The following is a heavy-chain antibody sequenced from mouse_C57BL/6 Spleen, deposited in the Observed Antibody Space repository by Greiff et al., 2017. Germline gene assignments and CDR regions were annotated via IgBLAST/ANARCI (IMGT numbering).Heavy chain of an antibody. Sequence: QVQLQQPGTELVKPGASVKLSCKASGYTFTSYWMHWVKQRPGQGLEWIGNINPSNGGTNYNEKFKSKATLTVDKSSSTAYMQLSSLTSEDSAVYYCARNPNFGSPYWYFDGWGTGTTVTVAS. CDR2: INPSNGGT. CDR1: GYTFTSYW. V-gene: IGHV1-53*01. D-gene: IGHD1-1*01. CDR3: ARNPNFGSPYWYFDG. J-gene: IGHJ1*03.